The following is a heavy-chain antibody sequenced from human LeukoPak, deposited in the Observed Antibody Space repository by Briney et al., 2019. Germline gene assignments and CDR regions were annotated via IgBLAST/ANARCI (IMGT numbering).Heavy chain of an antibody. CDR2: LNNSGGT. CDR1: SGSFSGYY. CDR3: ARGWSAEWFGELCEFDY. Sequence: KASETLSLTFTFYSGSFSGYYCICIRQSPGTGLDSIGELNNSGGTNYNPSLKSRVTISVDTSKNQFSLKLSSVTAADTAVYYCARGWSAEWFGELCEFDYWGQGTLVTVSS. D-gene: IGHD3-10*01. J-gene: IGHJ4*02. V-gene: IGHV4-34*01.